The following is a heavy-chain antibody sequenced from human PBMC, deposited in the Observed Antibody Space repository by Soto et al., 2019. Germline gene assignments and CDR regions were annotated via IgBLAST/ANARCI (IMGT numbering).Heavy chain of an antibody. V-gene: IGHV4-30-2*01. CDR1: GGSISSGGYS. D-gene: IGHD3-3*01. J-gene: IGHJ4*02. CDR2: IYHSGST. Sequence: TSETLSLTCAVSGGSISSGGYSWSWIRQPPGKGLEWIGYIYHSGSTYYNPSLKSRVTISVDRSKNEFSLNMDSVTAADTAIYYCVRSVILSGGSYKGLIRLHYFDTWGPGTLVTVSS. CDR3: VRSVILSGGSYKGLIRLHYFDT.